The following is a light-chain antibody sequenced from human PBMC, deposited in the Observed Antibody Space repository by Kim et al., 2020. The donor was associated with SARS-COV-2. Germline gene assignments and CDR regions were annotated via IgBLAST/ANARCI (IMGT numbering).Light chain of an antibody. Sequence: SVSPVQTASITCSGDKLGDKYACWYQQKPGQSLVLVIYQDSKRPSGIPERFSGSNSGNTATLTISGTQAMDEADYYCQAWDSSTWVFGGGTQLTVL. CDR1: KLGDKY. CDR3: QAWDSSTWV. V-gene: IGLV3-1*01. CDR2: QDS. J-gene: IGLJ3*02.